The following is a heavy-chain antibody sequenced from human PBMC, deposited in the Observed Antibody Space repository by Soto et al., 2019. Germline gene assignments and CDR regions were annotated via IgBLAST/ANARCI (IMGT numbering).Heavy chain of an antibody. CDR3: ARTDEVSLYGYGPFHI. Sequence: QLQLQESGPGLVKPSETLSLVCTVSGGSMRNSRYYWGWIRQPPGKGLEWIGGIYYSGATYYKSSLESRVIISVDTSSNQFSLRLSSVTAADTAVYYCARTDEVSLYGYGPFHIWDQGTMVTVSS. CDR2: IYYSGAT. J-gene: IGHJ3*02. V-gene: IGHV4-39*01. D-gene: IGHD5-12*01. CDR1: GGSMRNSRYY.